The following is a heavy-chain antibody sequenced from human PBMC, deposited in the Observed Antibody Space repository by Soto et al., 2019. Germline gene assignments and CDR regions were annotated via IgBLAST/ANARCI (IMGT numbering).Heavy chain of an antibody. CDR3: ASEPDRYYYGSGSIQP. D-gene: IGHD3-10*01. CDR2: IYTSGST. V-gene: IGHV4-4*07. CDR1: GGSISSYY. J-gene: IGHJ5*02. Sequence: SETLSLTCTVSGGSISSYYWSWIRQPAGKGLEWIGRIYTSGSTNYNPSLKSRVTMSVDTSKNQFSLKLSSVTAADTAVYYCASEPDRYYYGSGSIQPWGQGTLVTVSS.